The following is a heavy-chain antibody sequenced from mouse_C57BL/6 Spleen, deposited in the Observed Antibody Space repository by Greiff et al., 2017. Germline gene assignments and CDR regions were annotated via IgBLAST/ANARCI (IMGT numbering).Heavy chain of an antibody. CDR1: GYAFTNYL. J-gene: IGHJ2*01. V-gene: IGHV1-54*01. Sequence: VQLQQSGAELVRPGTSVKVSCKASGYAFTNYLIAWVKQRPGQGLEWIGVINPGSGGTNYNEKFKGKARLTADKSSSTAYMQRSSLTSEDSAVYFCARGYGSSYVYFDYWGKSATRTVAS. D-gene: IGHD1-1*01. CDR2: INPGSGGT. CDR3: ARGYGSSYVYFDY.